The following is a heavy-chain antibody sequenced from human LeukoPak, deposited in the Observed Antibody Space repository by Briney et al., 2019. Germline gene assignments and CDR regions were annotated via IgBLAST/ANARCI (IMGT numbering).Heavy chain of an antibody. D-gene: IGHD1-14*01. Sequence: GGSLRLSCAASGFTFSSHWINWVRQAPGKGLEWVSVIYAGDSTYYADSLKGRFTISSDKSKNTVYLQMNSLRAGDTAVYYCATDHRNLDAFDIWGQGTTVTVSS. V-gene: IGHV3-66*01. CDR2: IYAGDST. CDR1: GFTFSSHW. CDR3: ATDHRNLDAFDI. J-gene: IGHJ3*02.